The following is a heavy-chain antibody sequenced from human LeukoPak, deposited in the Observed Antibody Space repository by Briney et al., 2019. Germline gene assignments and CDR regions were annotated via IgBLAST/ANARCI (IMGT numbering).Heavy chain of an antibody. V-gene: IGHV5-51*01. Sequence: AGESLKISCKSSGYSFTSYWIAWVRQMPGKGLEWMGILYPGDSDTRYSPSFQGQVTISADKSISTAYLQWSSLKASDTAMYYCARHSAPYFVQLERRDPATGGAFDIWGQGTMVTVSS. CDR2: LYPGDSDT. J-gene: IGHJ3*02. CDR3: ARHSAPYFVQLERRDPATGGAFDI. D-gene: IGHD1-1*01. CDR1: GYSFTSYW.